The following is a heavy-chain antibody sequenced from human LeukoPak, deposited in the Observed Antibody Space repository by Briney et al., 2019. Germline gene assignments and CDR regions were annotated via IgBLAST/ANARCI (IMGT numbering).Heavy chain of an antibody. V-gene: IGHV4-34*01. CDR3: ATTHRKYYDFWSGYRPFDY. D-gene: IGHD3-3*01. Sequence: PSETLSLTCAVYGGSFSGYCWSWIRQPPGKGLEWIGEINHSGSTNYNPSLKSRVTISVDTSKNQFSLKLSSVTAADTAVYYCATTHRKYYDFWSGYRPFDYWGQGTLVTVSS. CDR2: INHSGST. J-gene: IGHJ4*02. CDR1: GGSFSGYC.